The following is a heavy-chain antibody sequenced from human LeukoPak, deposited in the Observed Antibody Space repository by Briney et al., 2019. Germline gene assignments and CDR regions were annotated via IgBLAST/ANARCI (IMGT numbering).Heavy chain of an antibody. CDR3: AKPARTDYADY. J-gene: IGHJ4*02. CDR1: GFTFSSYA. CDR2: ISYDGSNK. Sequence: GGSLRLSCAASGFTFSSYAMHWVRQAPGKGLEWVAVISYDGSNKYYADSVKGRFTISRDHSKNTLYLQMNSLRAEDTAVYYCAKPARTDYADYWGQGTLVTVSS. D-gene: IGHD1-1*01. V-gene: IGHV3-30*04.